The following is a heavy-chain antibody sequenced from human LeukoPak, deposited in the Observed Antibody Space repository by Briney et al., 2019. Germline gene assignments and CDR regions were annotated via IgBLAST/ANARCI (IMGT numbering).Heavy chain of an antibody. V-gene: IGHV4-59*12. Sequence: SETLSLTCTVSGGSISSYYWSWIRQPPGKGLEWIGYIYYSGSTNYNPSLKSRVTISVDTSKNQFSLKLSSVTAADTAVYYCASWGTAMVFDYWGQGTLVTVSS. CDR1: GGSISSYY. D-gene: IGHD5-18*01. CDR2: IYYSGST. J-gene: IGHJ4*02. CDR3: ASWGTAMVFDY.